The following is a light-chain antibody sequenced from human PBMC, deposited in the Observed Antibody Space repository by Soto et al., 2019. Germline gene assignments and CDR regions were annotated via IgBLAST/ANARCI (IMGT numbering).Light chain of an antibody. Sequence: DIQMTQSPSSLSASVGDRVAITCRESQSISNYLNWYQQKPGKAPKLLIYAASSLQSGVPSRFSGSGSVTDFTLTISSLHPEDFATYYCQESYSNPSTFGQGTKVEIK. CDR1: QSISNY. CDR2: AAS. CDR3: QESYSNPST. V-gene: IGKV1-39*01. J-gene: IGKJ1*01.